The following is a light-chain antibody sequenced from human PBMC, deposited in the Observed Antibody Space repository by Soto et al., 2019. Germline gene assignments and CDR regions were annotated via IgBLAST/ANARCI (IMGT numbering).Light chain of an antibody. CDR2: AAS. CDR3: QQRSNWPPIT. V-gene: IGKV1-17*01. Sequence: GDRVTITCRASQGIRDDLGWYQQKAGEAPKRLIHAASSLHSGVPSRFSGSGSGTEFTLTISSLEPEDFAVYYCQQRSNWPPITFGQGTRLEI. J-gene: IGKJ5*01. CDR1: QGIRDD.